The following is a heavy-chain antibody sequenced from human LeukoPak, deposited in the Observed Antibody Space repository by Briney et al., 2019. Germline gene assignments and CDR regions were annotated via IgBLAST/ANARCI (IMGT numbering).Heavy chain of an antibody. CDR1: GFTFSHYS. V-gene: IGHV3-21*01. Sequence: GGSLRLSCAASGFTFSHYSMDWVRQAPGKGLEWVSSISTSSSYIYYADSVKGRFTISRDNAKNSLYLQMNSLRAEDTAVYYCAREPSTWVVSSSWFAFDYWGQGTLVTVSS. CDR2: ISTSSSYI. CDR3: AREPSTWVVSSSWFAFDY. J-gene: IGHJ4*02. D-gene: IGHD6-13*01.